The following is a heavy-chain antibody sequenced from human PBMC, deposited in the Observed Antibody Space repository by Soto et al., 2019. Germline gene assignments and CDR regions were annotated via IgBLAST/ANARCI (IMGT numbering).Heavy chain of an antibody. CDR2: IFSNDEK. Sequence: QVTLKESGPVLVKPTETLTLTCTVSGFSLSNARMGVSWIRQPPGKALEWLAHIFSNDEKSYSTSLKGRLTTSKDTSKSQVVLTMTNMDPVDTATYYCARIRSEVNTPNWFDPWGQGTLVTVSS. CDR3: ARIRSEVNTPNWFDP. J-gene: IGHJ5*02. CDR1: GFSLSNARMG. V-gene: IGHV2-26*01. D-gene: IGHD4-4*01.